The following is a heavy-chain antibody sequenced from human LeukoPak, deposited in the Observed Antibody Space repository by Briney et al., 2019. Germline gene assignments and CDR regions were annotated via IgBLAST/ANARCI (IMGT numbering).Heavy chain of an antibody. CDR1: GXTVSSNY. D-gene: IGHD3-16*01. Sequence: PGGSLRLSCAASGXTVSSNYMSWVRQAPGKGLEWVSVIYSGGSTYYADSVKGRFTISRDNSENTLYLQMNSLRAEDTAVYYCAREVLGEYYFDYWGQGTLVTVSS. CDR3: AREVLGEYYFDY. CDR2: IYSGGST. V-gene: IGHV3-53*01. J-gene: IGHJ4*02.